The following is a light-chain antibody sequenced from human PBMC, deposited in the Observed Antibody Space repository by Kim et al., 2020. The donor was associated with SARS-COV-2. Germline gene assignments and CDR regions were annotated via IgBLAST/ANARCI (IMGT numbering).Light chain of an antibody. CDR3: GSYAGSNNYV. CDR2: EVR. CDR1: SSDIGGYDY. J-gene: IGLJ1*01. V-gene: IGLV2-8*01. Sequence: GQSVTISCTGTSSDIGGYDYVSWYQQHPGKAPKRTMYEVRKRPSGVPDRFSGSKSGNTASLTVSGLQAEDEADYYCGSYAGSNNYVFGTGTKVTVL.